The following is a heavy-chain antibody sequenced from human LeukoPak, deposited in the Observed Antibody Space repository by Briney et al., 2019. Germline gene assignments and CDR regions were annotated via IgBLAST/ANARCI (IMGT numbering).Heavy chain of an antibody. CDR2: INHSGST. V-gene: IGHV4-34*01. CDR1: GGSFSGYY. Sequence: SETLSLTCAVYGGSFSGYYWSWIRQPPGKGLEWIGEINHSGSTNYSPSLKSRVTISVDTSKNQFSLKLSSVTAADTAVYYCARGRGYSYGSVCDYWGQGTLVTVSS. CDR3: ARGRGYSYGSVCDY. J-gene: IGHJ4*02. D-gene: IGHD5-18*01.